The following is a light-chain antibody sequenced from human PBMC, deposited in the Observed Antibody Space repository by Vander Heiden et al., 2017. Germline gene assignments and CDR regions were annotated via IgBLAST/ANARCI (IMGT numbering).Light chain of an antibody. CDR3: QQYGTSPWT. CDR1: ESVSSY. CDR2: DAS. V-gene: IGKV3D-20*01. J-gene: IGKJ1*01. Sequence: ESVLPQSPGILSLSPGERASLSFGASESVSSYLAWYQQKPGLAPRLLIYDASSRATGIPDRFSGTGSGTDFTLTISRLEPEDFAVYYCQQYGTSPWTFGQGTKVEIK.